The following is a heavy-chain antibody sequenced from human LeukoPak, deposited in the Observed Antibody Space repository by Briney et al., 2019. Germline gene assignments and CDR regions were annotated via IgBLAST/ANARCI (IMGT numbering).Heavy chain of an antibody. V-gene: IGHV3-74*01. CDR2: IISDGSSA. CDR1: GFTFKDYW. D-gene: IGHD4-11*01. Sequence: GGFLRLSCAASGFTFKDYWMHWVRQAPGKGLVWVARIISDGSSASYADSVKGRFTMFRDNAKNTLYLQMNSLRAEDTAVYYCVRDSNYHPDCWGQGTLVTVSS. CDR3: VRDSNYHPDC. J-gene: IGHJ4*02.